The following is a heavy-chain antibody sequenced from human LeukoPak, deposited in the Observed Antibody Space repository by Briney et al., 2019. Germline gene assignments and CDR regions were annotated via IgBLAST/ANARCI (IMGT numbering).Heavy chain of an antibody. J-gene: IGHJ4*02. CDR3: ARARLPHAYFDN. D-gene: IGHD4-11*01. CDR2: ISAYNGDT. CDR1: GYMFTGYH. V-gene: IGHV1-18*04. Sequence: ASVKVSCKASGYMFTGYHMHWVRQAPGQGLEWMGWISAYNGDTNYAQNFKDRVNVTTDPSTSTTYMELRSLRSDDTALYFCARARLPHAYFDNWGQGTLVTVSS.